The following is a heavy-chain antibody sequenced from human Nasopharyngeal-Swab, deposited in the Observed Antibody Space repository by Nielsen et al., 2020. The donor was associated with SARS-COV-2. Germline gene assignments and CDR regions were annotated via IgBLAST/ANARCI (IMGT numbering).Heavy chain of an antibody. J-gene: IGHJ4*02. CDR3: ARVGGRTSPMGS. CDR2: IKQDGSEK. V-gene: IGHV3-7*01. CDR1: GFTFRDYW. Sequence: GESLKISCVASGFTFRDYWMSWVRQAPAKGLEWVASIKQDGSEKNYVDSVKGRFTISRDNAKNSLFLQMDGLGTEDTAFYYCARVGGRTSPMGSWGQGTLVTVSS. D-gene: IGHD3-10*01.